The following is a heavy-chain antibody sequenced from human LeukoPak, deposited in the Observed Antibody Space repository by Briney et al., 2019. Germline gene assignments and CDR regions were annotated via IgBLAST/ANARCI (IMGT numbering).Heavy chain of an antibody. CDR2: ITVASGNT. J-gene: IGHJ4*02. V-gene: IGHV1-3*01. D-gene: IGHD5-12*01. CDR3: VGGSRGF. Sequence: ASVKVSCKTLGYTFITSSIYWVRQAPGQRLEWLGWITVASGNTRYSENLQGRVTLTRDTSANTAYMELRNLKSEDTAVYYCVGGSRGFWGQGTLVTVSP. CDR1: GYTFITSS.